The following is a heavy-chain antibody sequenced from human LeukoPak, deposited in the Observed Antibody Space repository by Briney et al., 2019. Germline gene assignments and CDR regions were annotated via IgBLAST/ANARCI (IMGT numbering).Heavy chain of an antibody. D-gene: IGHD6-6*01. CDR3: ARIGYSSSALDY. J-gene: IGHJ4*02. V-gene: IGHV3-7*01. CDR2: IKQDGSVK. CDR1: GFTSRNYR. Sequence: GGTLRLSCAASGFTSRNYRMSWGRQAPEEGLEWVANIKQDGSVKYYVDSVKGRFTISRDNAKNFLQMNSLRVEDTAVYYCARIGYSSSALDYWGQGILVTVSS.